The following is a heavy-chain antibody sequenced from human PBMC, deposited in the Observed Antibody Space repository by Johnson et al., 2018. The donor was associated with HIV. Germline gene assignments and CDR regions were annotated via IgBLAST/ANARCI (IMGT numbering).Heavy chain of an antibody. V-gene: IGHV3-66*01. D-gene: IGHD3-3*01. CDR2: IYSGGST. Sequence: VQLVESGGGLVQPGGSLRLSCAASGFTFSSYAMSWVRQAPGKGLEWVSAIYSGGSTCYADSVKGRFTISRDNSKNTLYLQMNSLRAEDTAVYYCARDRVPDAFDIWGQGTMVTVSS. CDR1: GFTFSSYA. CDR3: ARDRVPDAFDI. J-gene: IGHJ3*02.